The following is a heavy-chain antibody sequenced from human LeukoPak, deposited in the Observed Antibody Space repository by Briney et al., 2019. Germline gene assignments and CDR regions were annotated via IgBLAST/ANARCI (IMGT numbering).Heavy chain of an antibody. V-gene: IGHV1-46*01. J-gene: IGHJ5*02. Sequence: ASVKVSCKASGYTFTSYYMHWVRPAPGQGLEWMGIINPSGGSTSYAQKFQGRVTMTRDTSTSTVYMELRSLRSDDTAVYYCARDLRGSGPWNWFDPWGQGTLVTVSS. CDR3: ARDLRGSGPWNWFDP. CDR2: INPSGGST. D-gene: IGHD1-26*01. CDR1: GYTFTSYY.